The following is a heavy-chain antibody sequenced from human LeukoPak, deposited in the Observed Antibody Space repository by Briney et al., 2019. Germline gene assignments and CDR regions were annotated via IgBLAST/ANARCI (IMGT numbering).Heavy chain of an antibody. J-gene: IGHJ4*02. D-gene: IGHD4-23*01. CDR1: GGSISSSSYY. V-gene: IGHV4-39*01. Sequence: PSETLSLTCTLSGGSISSSSYYWGWIRQPPGEGLEWIGSIYYSGSTYYNPSIKSRVTISVDTSKNQFSLKLSSVTAADTAVYYCARHPSVARDYWGQGTLVTVSS. CDR2: IYYSGST. CDR3: ARHPSVARDY.